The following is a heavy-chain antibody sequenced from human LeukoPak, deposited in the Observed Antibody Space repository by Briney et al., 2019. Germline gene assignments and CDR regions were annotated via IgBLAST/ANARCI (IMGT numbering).Heavy chain of an antibody. D-gene: IGHD2-15*01. Sequence: QPGRSLRLSCAASGFTFSSYGMHWVRQAPGKGLEWVAVIWYDGSNKYYADSVKGRFTISRDNSKNTLYLQMNSLRAEDTAVYYCAKSERALIVVVILDYWGQGTLVTVSS. V-gene: IGHV3-33*06. CDR3: AKSERALIVVVILDY. CDR1: GFTFSSYG. CDR2: IWYDGSNK. J-gene: IGHJ4*02.